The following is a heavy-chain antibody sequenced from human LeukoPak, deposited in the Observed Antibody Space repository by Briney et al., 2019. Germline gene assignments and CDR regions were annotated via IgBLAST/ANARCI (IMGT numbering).Heavy chain of an antibody. D-gene: IGHD3-10*01. CDR2: LSAYNGNT. J-gene: IGHJ4*02. V-gene: IGHV1-18*01. CDR1: GYTFTSYG. Sequence: ASVKVSCKASGYTFTSYGISWVRQAPGRGLEWMGWLSAYNGNTNYAQRFQGRVTMTTDTSTSTAYMELRSLRSDDTAVYYCARVPRSPKGYYYGSGSYYNPVDYWGQGTLVTVSS. CDR3: ARVPRSPKGYYYGSGSYYNPVDY.